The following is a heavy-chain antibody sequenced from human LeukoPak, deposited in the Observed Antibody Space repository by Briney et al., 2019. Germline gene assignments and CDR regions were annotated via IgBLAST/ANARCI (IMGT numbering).Heavy chain of an antibody. CDR3: ARVGKNGWDFDH. CDR1: GFTFSSYS. CDR2: IIEGGDVK. J-gene: IGHJ4*02. D-gene: IGHD6-19*01. V-gene: IGHV3-7*01. Sequence: GGSLRLSCAASGFTFSSYSMNWVRQAPGKGLAWVANIIEGGDVKYYVDSVKGRFTISRDNTKNLLYLQMTSLRADDTAVYYCARVGKNGWDFDHWGQGTLVTVSS.